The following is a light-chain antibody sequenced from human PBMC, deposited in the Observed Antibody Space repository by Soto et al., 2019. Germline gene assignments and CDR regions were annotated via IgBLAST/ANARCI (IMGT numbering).Light chain of an antibody. J-gene: IGKJ1*01. Sequence: EIVMTQSPATLSVSPGERATLSCRASQSVSSTLAWYQQKPGQAPRLLLYGASTRATGIPVRFSGSGSGTEFTLPISSLQAEDFAVYYCQHYYNWPPTFGQGTKLEIK. V-gene: IGKV3-15*01. CDR3: QHYYNWPPT. CDR2: GAS. CDR1: QSVSST.